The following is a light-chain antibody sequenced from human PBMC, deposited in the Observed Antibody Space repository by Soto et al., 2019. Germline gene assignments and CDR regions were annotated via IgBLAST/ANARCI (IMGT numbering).Light chain of an antibody. Sequence: QSALAQPASVSGSPGQSNTISCTGTSDDVGAYNSVSWYRQLPHKAPQVILYKGTQRPSGVSSRFSGSTSGNAASLTISGLQADDEADYFCCSSAPESTYVFGTGTKLTVL. V-gene: IGLV2-23*01. J-gene: IGLJ1*01. CDR2: KGT. CDR3: CSSAPESTYV. CDR1: SDDVGAYNS.